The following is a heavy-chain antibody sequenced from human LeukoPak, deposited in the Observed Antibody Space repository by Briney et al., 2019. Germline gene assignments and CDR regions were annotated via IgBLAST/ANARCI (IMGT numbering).Heavy chain of an antibody. J-gene: IGHJ4*02. V-gene: IGHV1-2*02. D-gene: IGHD3-22*01. CDR2: INPNSGGT. Sequence: APVKVSCKASGYTFTGYYMHWVRQAPGQGLEWMGWINPNSGGTNYAQKFQGRVTMTRDTSISTAYMELSRLRSDDTAVYYCARDRRHYYDSSGYHAFDYWGQGTLVTVSS. CDR3: ARDRRHYYDSSGYHAFDY. CDR1: GYTFTGYY.